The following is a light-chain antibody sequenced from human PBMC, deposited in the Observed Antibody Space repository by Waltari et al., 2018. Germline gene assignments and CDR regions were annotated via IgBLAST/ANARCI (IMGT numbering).Light chain of an antibody. CDR2: KGS. CDR3: SLYMGSGIWV. V-gene: IGLV8-61*01. CDR1: SGSVVTPSS. Sequence: QTVVTQEPSLSVSPGGTVTLTCALTSGSVVTPSSAHWYQQTPGQPPRTLVYKGSSRSSGVPDRFSGSILGNKAALTITGAQADDECNYYCSLYMGSGIWVFGGGTKLTVL. J-gene: IGLJ3*02.